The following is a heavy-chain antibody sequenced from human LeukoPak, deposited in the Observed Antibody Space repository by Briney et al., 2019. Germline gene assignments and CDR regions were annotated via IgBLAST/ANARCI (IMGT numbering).Heavy chain of an antibody. J-gene: IGHJ6*03. V-gene: IGHV3-30*02. D-gene: IGHD6-19*01. CDR3: ARDDPYSSNYYMDV. Sequence: PGGSLRLSCAASGFTFSSYGMHWVRQAPGKGLEWVAFIRYDGSNKYYADSVKGRFTISRDNSKNTLYLQMNSLRAEDTAVYSCARDDPYSSNYYMDVWGKGTTVTVSS. CDR2: IRYDGSNK. CDR1: GFTFSSYG.